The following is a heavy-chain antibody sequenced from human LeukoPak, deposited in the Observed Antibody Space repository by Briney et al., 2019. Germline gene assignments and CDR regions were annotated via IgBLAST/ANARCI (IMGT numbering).Heavy chain of an antibody. V-gene: IGHV3-21*01. CDR3: ARAGGSTVSHSDY. J-gene: IGHJ4*02. Sequence: GGSLRLSCAASGFTFSSYAMHWVRQAPGKGLEWVSSISSSTSYIYYADSVKGRFTISKDNAKDSLYLQMNSLRAEDTAVYYCARAGGSTVSHSDYWGQGTLVTVSS. D-gene: IGHD4-17*01. CDR1: GFTFSSYA. CDR2: ISSSTSYI.